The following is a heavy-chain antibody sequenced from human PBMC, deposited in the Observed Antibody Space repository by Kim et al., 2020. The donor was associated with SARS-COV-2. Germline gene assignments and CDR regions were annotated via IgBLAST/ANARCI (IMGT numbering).Heavy chain of an antibody. CDR3: ARGFYGSGSSYFDY. Sequence: SPAFQVQVTISADKSISTAYLQWSSLKASDTAMYYCARGFYGSGSSYFDYWGQGTLVTVSS. J-gene: IGHJ4*02. V-gene: IGHV5-51*01. D-gene: IGHD3-10*01.